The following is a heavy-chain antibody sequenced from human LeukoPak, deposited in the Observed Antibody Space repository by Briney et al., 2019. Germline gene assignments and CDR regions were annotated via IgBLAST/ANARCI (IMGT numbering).Heavy chain of an antibody. CDR2: IYHTGST. J-gene: IGHJ4*02. V-gene: IGHV4-59*02. D-gene: IGHD7-27*01. Sequence: SSETLSLTCTISGGSVSDYYWSWIRQSPGKGLEWIGYIYHTGSTSYSPSLKSRVTISADTSQNQFSLKLSSVTAADTAVYYCASRKLGNDYWGQGTLVTVSS. CDR1: GGSVSDYY. CDR3: ASRKLGNDY.